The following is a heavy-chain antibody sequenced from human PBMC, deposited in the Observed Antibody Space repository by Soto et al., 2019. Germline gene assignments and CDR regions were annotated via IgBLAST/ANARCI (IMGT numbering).Heavy chain of an antibody. J-gene: IGHJ4*02. CDR2: ISSSGGTI. CDR3: ARCRMYQLEF. D-gene: IGHD2-2*01. V-gene: IGHV3-11*01. CDR1: GYTFSDYY. Sequence: PRLSGAASGYTFSDYYLSWIRKTPGKGLEWVPYISSSGGTIYYADSVEGRFTISRDNAKNSLYLQMNSLRAEDTAVYYCARCRMYQLEFWGQGTLVTVSS.